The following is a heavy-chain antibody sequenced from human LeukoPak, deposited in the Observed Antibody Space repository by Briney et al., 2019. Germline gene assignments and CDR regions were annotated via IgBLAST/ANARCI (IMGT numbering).Heavy chain of an antibody. Sequence: GGSLRLSCAASGFTFDDYAMHWVRQAPGKGLEWVSLISGDGGSTYYADSVKGRFTISRDNNKNSLYLQMNSLRTEDTALYYCAKDWADYYDSSGYSLGLDYWGQGTLVTVSS. CDR3: AKDWADYYDSSGYSLGLDY. V-gene: IGHV3-43*02. D-gene: IGHD3-22*01. CDR2: ISGDGGST. J-gene: IGHJ4*02. CDR1: GFTFDDYA.